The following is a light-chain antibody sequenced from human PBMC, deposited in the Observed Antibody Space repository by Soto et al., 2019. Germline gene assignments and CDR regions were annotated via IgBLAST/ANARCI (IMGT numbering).Light chain of an antibody. Sequence: VLTQPASVSGSPGQSITISCTGTSSDVGGYNYVSWYQQHPGKAPKLMIYAVTDRPSGVSSRFSGSKSGNTASLTISGLQAEDEADYYCSSYTSSSTIFGTGTRSPS. CDR1: SSDVGGYNY. CDR2: AVT. V-gene: IGLV2-14*01. J-gene: IGLJ1*01. CDR3: SSYTSSSTI.